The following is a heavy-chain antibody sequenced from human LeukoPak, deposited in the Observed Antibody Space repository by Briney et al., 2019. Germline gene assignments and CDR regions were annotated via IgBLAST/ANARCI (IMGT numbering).Heavy chain of an antibody. Sequence: GGSLRLSCAASGFTFNSYWMTWVRQAPGKGLEWVSYIKSSSSTIHYADSVKGRFTVSRDKAKNSLYLQMNSLRAEDTGVYYCARGSSGLEDYWGQGTLVIVSS. CDR1: GFTFNSYW. CDR2: IKSSSSTI. CDR3: ARGSSGLEDY. V-gene: IGHV3-48*01. J-gene: IGHJ4*02. D-gene: IGHD6-19*01.